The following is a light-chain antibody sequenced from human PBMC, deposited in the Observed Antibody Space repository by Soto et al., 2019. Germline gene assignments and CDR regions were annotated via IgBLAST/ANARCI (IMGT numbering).Light chain of an antibody. Sequence: QSALTQPASVSGSPGQSITISCTGTSSDVGGSNFVSWYQQYPGKAPRLMIYDVSIRPSGVSNRFSASKSGNTVSLTISGLQADDEADYYCSSSTSFSTLVFGGGTKLTVL. CDR3: SSSTSFSTLV. CDR2: DVS. J-gene: IGLJ2*01. CDR1: SSDVGGSNF. V-gene: IGLV2-14*03.